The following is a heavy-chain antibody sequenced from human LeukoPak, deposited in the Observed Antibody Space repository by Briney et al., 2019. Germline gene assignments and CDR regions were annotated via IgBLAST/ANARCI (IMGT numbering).Heavy chain of an antibody. CDR2: IYPGDSDT. CDR3: ARRDFWSDHQYAFDI. V-gene: IGHV5-51*01. Sequence: GESLMISCKGSGYNFITYWIGWVRQMPGKGLEWMGIIYPGDSDTRYSPSFQGQVTFSADKSISTAYLHWSSLKASDTAMYYCARRDFWSDHQYAFDIWGQGTMVTVSS. J-gene: IGHJ3*02. CDR1: GYNFITYW. D-gene: IGHD3-3*01.